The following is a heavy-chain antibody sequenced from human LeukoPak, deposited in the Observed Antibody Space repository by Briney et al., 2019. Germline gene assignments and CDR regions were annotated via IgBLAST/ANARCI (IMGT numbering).Heavy chain of an antibody. CDR1: GGSISSSSYY. CDR2: IYYSGST. Sequence: PSETLSLTCTVSGGSISSSSYYWGWIRQPPGKGLEWIGSIYYSGSTYYNPSLKSRVTISVDTSKNQFSLRLTSVTAADTAVYYCARIYGSYYYMDVWGKGTTVTISS. V-gene: IGHV4-39*07. CDR3: ARIYGSYYYMDV. J-gene: IGHJ6*03. D-gene: IGHD4-17*01.